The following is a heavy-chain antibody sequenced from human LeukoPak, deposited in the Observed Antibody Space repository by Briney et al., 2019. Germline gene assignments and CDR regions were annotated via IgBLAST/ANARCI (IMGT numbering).Heavy chain of an antibody. CDR2: VYYRGSS. Sequence: NPSETLSLTCTVSSGSISSSSYYWGWIRQSPGKGLEWIGSVYYRGSSYYNPSLKSRVTMSVDTSKNHFSLKLSSVTAADTALYYCARHENWYDAFDIWGQGTMVTVSS. CDR1: SGSISSSSYY. D-gene: IGHD1-1*01. CDR3: ARHENWYDAFDI. V-gene: IGHV4-39*01. J-gene: IGHJ3*02.